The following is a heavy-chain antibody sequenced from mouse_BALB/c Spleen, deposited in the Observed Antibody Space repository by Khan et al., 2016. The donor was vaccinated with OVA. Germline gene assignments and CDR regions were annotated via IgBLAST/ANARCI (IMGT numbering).Heavy chain of an antibody. CDR1: GFSLTNYG. V-gene: IGHV2-6-1*01. J-gene: IGHJ4*01. CDR2: IWSDGST. D-gene: IGHD2-10*01. CDR3: DRQSYRHDNFMDY. Sequence: VQLKESGPGLVAPSQTLSITCTISGFSLTNYGVHWVRQPPGKGLEWLVAIWSDGSTTYYSALNSRLTISKDNSYSHVFLKGNSLETADTAMYLSDRQSYRHDNFMDYWGQGTSVTVSS.